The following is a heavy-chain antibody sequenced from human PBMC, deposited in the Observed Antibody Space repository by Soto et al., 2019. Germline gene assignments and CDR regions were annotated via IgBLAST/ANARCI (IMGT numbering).Heavy chain of an antibody. Sequence: GGSLRLSCAASGFTFSSYGMHWVRQAPGKGLEWVAVIWYDGSNKYYADSVKGRFTISRDNSKNTLYLQMNSLRAEDTAVYYCARVKYGRSIAAAGIRKDYYYYGMDVWGQGTTVTVSS. V-gene: IGHV3-33*01. D-gene: IGHD6-13*01. CDR3: ARVKYGRSIAAAGIRKDYYYYGMDV. CDR1: GFTFSSYG. CDR2: IWYDGSNK. J-gene: IGHJ6*02.